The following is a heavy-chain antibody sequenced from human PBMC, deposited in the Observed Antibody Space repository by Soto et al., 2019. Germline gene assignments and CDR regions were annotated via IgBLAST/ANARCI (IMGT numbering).Heavy chain of an antibody. CDR1: GFTFSSDA. CDR2: ISYDGSNE. Sequence: GGSLRLSCAASGFTFSSDAMHWVRQAPGKGLEWVAVISYDGSNEHYADSVKGRFTISRDNSRNTLYLHMNSLRAEDTAVYYCAKVPHYDFSYPYYYMDVWGKGTTVTVSS. V-gene: IGHV3-30*18. D-gene: IGHD3-3*01. J-gene: IGHJ6*03. CDR3: AKVPHYDFSYPYYYMDV.